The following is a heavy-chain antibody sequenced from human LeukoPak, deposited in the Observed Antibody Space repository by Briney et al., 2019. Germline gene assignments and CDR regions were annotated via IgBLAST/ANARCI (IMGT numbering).Heavy chain of an antibody. CDR3: AELGITMIGGV. CDR2: ISSNNGYI. V-gene: IGHV3-21*01. J-gene: IGHJ6*04. Sequence: GGSLRLSCAASGFTFSDYSMNWVPQAPGKGLEWVSSISSNNGYIYYADSVKGRFTMSRDNAKNSLYLQLNSLRAEDTAVYYCAELGITMIGGVWGKGTTVTISS. D-gene: IGHD3-10*02. CDR1: GFTFSDYS.